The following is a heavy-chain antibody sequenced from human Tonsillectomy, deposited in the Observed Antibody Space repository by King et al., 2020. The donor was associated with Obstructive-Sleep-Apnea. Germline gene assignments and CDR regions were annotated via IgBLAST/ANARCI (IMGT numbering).Heavy chain of an antibody. CDR1: GGSISSYY. CDR3: AARSGSPGSCDY. CDR2: IYYSGST. D-gene: IGHD3-3*01. V-gene: IGHV4-59*01. Sequence: VQLQESGPGLVKPSETLSLTCTVSGGSISSYYWSWIRQPPGKGLEWIGYIYYSGSTNYNPSLKSRVTISVDTSKNQFSLKLSSVTAADTAVYYCAARSGSPGSCDYWGQGTLVTVSS. J-gene: IGHJ4*02.